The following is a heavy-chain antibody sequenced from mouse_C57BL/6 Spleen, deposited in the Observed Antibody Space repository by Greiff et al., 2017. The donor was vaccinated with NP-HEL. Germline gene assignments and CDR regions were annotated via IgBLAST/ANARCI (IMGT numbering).Heavy chain of an antibody. CDR1: GYAFTNYL. D-gene: IGHD1-1*01. CDR2: INPGSGGT. CDR3: ARSTVVSRALAY. V-gene: IGHV1-54*01. J-gene: IGHJ2*01. Sequence: QVQLQQSGAELVRPGTSVKVSCKASGYAFTNYLLEWVKQRPGQGLEWIGVINPGSGGTNYNEKFKGKATLTADKSSSTADMQLSSLTSDDSAVYFCARSTVVSRALAYWGQGTTLTVSS.